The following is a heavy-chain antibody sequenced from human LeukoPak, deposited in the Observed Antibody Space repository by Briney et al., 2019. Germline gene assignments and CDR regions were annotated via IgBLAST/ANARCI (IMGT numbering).Heavy chain of an antibody. J-gene: IGHJ4*02. V-gene: IGHV3-7*01. CDR1: GLTFSSIW. Sequence: PGGSLRLSCAASGLTFSSIWMTWVRQPPGKGLEWVGNIKQDGSDKYYVDSVKGRFTISRDNTKNSLYLQMNSLRAEDTAVCDCARRLVPGSLFDYWGQGTLVTVSS. CDR2: IKQDGSDK. CDR3: ARRLVPGSLFDY. D-gene: IGHD6-19*01.